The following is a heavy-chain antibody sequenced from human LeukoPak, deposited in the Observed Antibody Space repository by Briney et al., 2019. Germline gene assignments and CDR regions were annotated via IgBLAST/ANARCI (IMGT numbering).Heavy chain of an antibody. CDR3: ARGGSSWYSGWFDP. CDR1: GGSISSSNW. Sequence: SGTLSLTCAVSGGSISSSNWWSWVRPPPGKGLEWIGEIYHSGSTNYNPSPKSRVTISVDKSKNQFSLKLNSVTAADTAVYYCARGGSSWYSGWFDPWGQGTLVTVSS. D-gene: IGHD6-13*01. CDR2: IYHSGST. V-gene: IGHV4-4*02. J-gene: IGHJ5*02.